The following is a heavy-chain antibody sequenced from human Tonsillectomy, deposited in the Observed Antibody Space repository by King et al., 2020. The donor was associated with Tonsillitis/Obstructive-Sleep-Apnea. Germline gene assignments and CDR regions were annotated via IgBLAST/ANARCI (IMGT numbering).Heavy chain of an antibody. V-gene: IGHV3-30*17. Sequence: VQLVESGGGVVQPGRSLRLSCAASGFTFSSYAAHWVRQAPGKGLEWVALISYDGSDKYYADSVQGRFTISRDNAKSTLYLQMNSLRPEDTAVYYCARGVTYHDFWNRYFDHWGQGTLVTVSS. CDR2: ISYDGSDK. CDR3: ARGVTYHDFWNRYFDH. J-gene: IGHJ4*02. D-gene: IGHD3-3*01. CDR1: GFTFSSYA.